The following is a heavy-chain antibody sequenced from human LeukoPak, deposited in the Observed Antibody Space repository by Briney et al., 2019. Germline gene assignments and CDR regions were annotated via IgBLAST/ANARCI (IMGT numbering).Heavy chain of an antibody. J-gene: IGHJ5*02. D-gene: IGHD6-6*01. CDR1: GGSISSSSHY. CDR3: ARRRQYSSSSYWFDP. CDR2: IYYSGST. Sequence: PSETLSLTCTVSGGSISSSSHYWGWIRQPPGKGLEWIGSIYYSGSTYCNPSLKSRVTISVDTSKNQFSLRLSSVTAADTAVYYCARRRQYSSSSYWFDPWGQGTLVTVSS. V-gene: IGHV4-39*01.